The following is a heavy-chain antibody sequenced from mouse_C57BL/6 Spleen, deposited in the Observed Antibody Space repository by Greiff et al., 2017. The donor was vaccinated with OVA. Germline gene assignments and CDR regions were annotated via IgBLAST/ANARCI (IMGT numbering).Heavy chain of an antibody. CDR2: INPSNGGT. CDR1: GYTFTSYW. CDR3: ARDLLWLRRDYYAMDY. Sequence: QVQLKQPGTELVKPGASVKLSCKASGYTFTSYWMHWVKQRPGQGLEWIGNINPSNGGTNYNEKFKSKATLTVDKSSSTAYMQLSSLTSEDSAVYYCARDLLWLRRDYYAMDYWGQGTSVTVSS. V-gene: IGHV1-53*01. D-gene: IGHD2-2*01. J-gene: IGHJ4*01.